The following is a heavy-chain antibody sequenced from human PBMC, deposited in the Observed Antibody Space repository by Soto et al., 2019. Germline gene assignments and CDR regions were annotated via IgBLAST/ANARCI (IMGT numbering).Heavy chain of an antibody. Sequence: PGGSLRLSCAASGFTFSSYWMSWVRQAPGEGLEWVANIKQDGSEKYYVDSVKGRFTISRDNAKNSLYLQMNSLRAEDTAVYYCAIGIAAAGRDAFDIWGQGTMVTVSS. D-gene: IGHD6-13*01. V-gene: IGHV3-7*01. CDR3: AIGIAAAGRDAFDI. J-gene: IGHJ3*02. CDR2: IKQDGSEK. CDR1: GFTFSSYW.